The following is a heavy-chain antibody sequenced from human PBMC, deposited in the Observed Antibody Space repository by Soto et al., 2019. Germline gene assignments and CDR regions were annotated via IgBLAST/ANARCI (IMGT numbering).Heavy chain of an antibody. CDR1: GGSISSYY. CDR2: IYYSGST. D-gene: IGHD4-17*01. J-gene: IGHJ4*02. CDR3: AGLPVHDGACYFDY. V-gene: IGHV4-59*08. Sequence: PSETLSLTCTVSGGSISSYYWSWIRQPPGKGLEWIGYIYYSGSTNYNPSLKSRVTISVDTSKNQFSLNLSSVTAADTAVYYCAGLPVHDGACYFDYWGQGTLVTVSS.